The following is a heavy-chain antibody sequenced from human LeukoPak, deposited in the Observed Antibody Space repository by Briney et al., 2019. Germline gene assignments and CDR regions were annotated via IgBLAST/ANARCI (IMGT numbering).Heavy chain of an antibody. Sequence: SETLSLTCTVSGGSISSYYWSWIRQPPGKGLEGIGDIYNSGSTNYNPSLKSRVTISIHTPNNQFSLKLSSVTAADTGVYYCARGLGAVAGRIYDGFDMWGQGTMVTVSS. V-gene: IGHV4-59*01. CDR2: IYNSGST. CDR3: ARGLGAVAGRIYDGFDM. D-gene: IGHD6-19*01. J-gene: IGHJ3*02. CDR1: GGSISSYY.